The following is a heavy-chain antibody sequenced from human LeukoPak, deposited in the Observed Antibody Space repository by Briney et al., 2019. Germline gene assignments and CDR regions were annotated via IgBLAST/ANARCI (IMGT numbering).Heavy chain of an antibody. Sequence: GASVKVSCKASGYTFTSYGITWVRQAPGQGLEWMGWISTYNGHTNYAQKLQGRVTLTTDTSTSTAYMELRSLKSDDTAVYYCAREGGIYCSGGSCYSSNGYYGGLNFWGQGTLVTVSS. CDR2: ISTYNGHT. CDR3: AREGGIYCSGGSCYSSNGYYGGLNF. CDR1: GYTFTSYG. J-gene: IGHJ4*02. V-gene: IGHV1-18*01. D-gene: IGHD2-15*01.